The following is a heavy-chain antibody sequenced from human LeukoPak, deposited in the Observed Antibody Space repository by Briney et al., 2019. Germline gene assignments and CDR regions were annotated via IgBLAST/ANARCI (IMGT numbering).Heavy chain of an antibody. CDR2: IYYSGST. Sequence: SETLSLTCSVSGGSIFADYWSWIRQPPGKGLEWIGYIYYSGSTNYNPSLKSRVTISVDTSKNQFSLKLSSVTAADTAVYYCARACSTSRGWYYYYYMDVWGKGTTVTISS. V-gene: IGHV4-59*01. CDR3: ARACSTSRGWYYYYYMDV. CDR1: GGSIFADY. D-gene: IGHD2-2*01. J-gene: IGHJ6*03.